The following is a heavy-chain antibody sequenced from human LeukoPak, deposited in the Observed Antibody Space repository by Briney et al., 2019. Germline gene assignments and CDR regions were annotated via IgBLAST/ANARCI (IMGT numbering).Heavy chain of an antibody. CDR1: GFTFSSHG. Sequence: GGSLRLSCAASGFTFSSHGMNWVRQAPGKGLEWVSGISPSGGITYYTDSVKGRFAISRDNSKNTLFLQMNSLRAEDTAVYYCAKDSAKKYDDYWGQGTLVTVSS. D-gene: IGHD2/OR15-2a*01. CDR3: AKDSAKKYDDY. V-gene: IGHV3-23*01. CDR2: ISPSGGIT. J-gene: IGHJ4*02.